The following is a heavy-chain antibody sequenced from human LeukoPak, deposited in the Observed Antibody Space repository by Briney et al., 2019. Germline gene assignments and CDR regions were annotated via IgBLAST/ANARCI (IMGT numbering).Heavy chain of an antibody. D-gene: IGHD3-22*01. J-gene: IGHJ4*02. Sequence: GGSLRLSCAASGFTFSSYSMNWVRQAPGKGLEWVSSISSSSSYIYYADSVKGRFTISRDNAKNSLYLQMNSLRAEDTAVYYCARGHTDYYDSSGYLGYWGQGTLVTVSS. CDR2: ISSSSSYI. CDR3: ARGHTDYYDSSGYLGY. V-gene: IGHV3-21*01. CDR1: GFTFSSYS.